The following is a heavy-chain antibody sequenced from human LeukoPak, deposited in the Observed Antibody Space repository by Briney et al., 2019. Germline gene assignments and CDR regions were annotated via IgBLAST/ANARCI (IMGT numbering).Heavy chain of an antibody. D-gene: IGHD5-18*01. Sequence: GGSLRLSCAASGFTVSSNYMSWVRQAPGNGLEWVSVIYSGGSTYYADSVKGRFTISRHNSKNTLYLQMNSLRAEDTAVYYCASGYSYELDYWGQGTLVTVSS. V-gene: IGHV3-53*04. CDR2: IYSGGST. J-gene: IGHJ4*02. CDR1: GFTVSSNY. CDR3: ASGYSYELDY.